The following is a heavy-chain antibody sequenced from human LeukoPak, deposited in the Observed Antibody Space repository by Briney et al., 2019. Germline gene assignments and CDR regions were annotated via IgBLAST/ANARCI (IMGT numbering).Heavy chain of an antibody. CDR3: ARDSRYAFDI. Sequence: GGSLRLSCAASGFTFSSYAMSWVRQAPGKGLEWVSVISGTGGSTYYADSVKGRFTISRDNAKNSLYLQMSSLRDEDTAVYYCARDSRYAFDIWGQGTMVTVSS. CDR2: ISGTGGST. V-gene: IGHV3-23*01. J-gene: IGHJ3*02. CDR1: GFTFSSYA.